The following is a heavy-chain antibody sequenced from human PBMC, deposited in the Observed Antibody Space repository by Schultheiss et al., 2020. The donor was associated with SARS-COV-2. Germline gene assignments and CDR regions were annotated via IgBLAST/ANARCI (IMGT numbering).Heavy chain of an antibody. J-gene: IGHJ5*02. V-gene: IGHV3-53*01. CDR1: GFTVSSNY. CDR2: IYSGGST. D-gene: IGHD2-21*02. Sequence: GGSLRLSCAASGFTVSSNYMSWVRQAPGKGLEWVSVIYSGGSTYYADSVKGRFTISRDNSKNTLYLQMNSLRAEDTAVYYCARQFGDFVSNWFDPWGQGTLVTVSS. CDR3: ARQFGDFVSNWFDP.